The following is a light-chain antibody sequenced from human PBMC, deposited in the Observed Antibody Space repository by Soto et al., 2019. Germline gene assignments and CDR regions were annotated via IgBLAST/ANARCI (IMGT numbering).Light chain of an antibody. V-gene: IGKV3-20*01. CDR2: GAS. J-gene: IGKJ1*01. CDR3: QQYGTSPGT. Sequence: EIVLTQSPATLSSFPGDRVTLSCRASQYINTRLAWYQHKPGQAPTLLIFGASSRATGIPDRFSGSGSGTDFTLTISGLQPEDFAVYYCQQYGTSPGTFGQGTKVDI. CDR1: QYINTR.